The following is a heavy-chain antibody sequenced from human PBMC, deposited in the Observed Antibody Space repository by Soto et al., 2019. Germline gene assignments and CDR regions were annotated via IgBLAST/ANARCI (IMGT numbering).Heavy chain of an antibody. V-gene: IGHV1-69*06. CDR3: ARGGCSGGSCSPKWFDP. CDR1: GGTFSSYA. J-gene: IGHJ5*02. D-gene: IGHD2-15*01. CDR2: IIPIFGTA. Sequence: SVKVSCKASGGTFSSYAISWVRQAPGQGLEWMGGIIPIFGTANYAQKFQGRVTITADKSTSTAYMELSSLRSEDTAVYYCARGGCSGGSCSPKWFDPWGQGTLVTVSS.